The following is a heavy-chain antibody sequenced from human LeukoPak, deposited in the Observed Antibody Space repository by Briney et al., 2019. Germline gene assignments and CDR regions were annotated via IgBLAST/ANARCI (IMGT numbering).Heavy chain of an antibody. CDR1: GFTFSDYY. CDR2: ISSSSSYI. CDR3: ARGGGSGTFDY. V-gene: IGHV3-11*06. D-gene: IGHD3-10*01. J-gene: IGHJ4*02. Sequence: PGGSLRLSCAASGFTFSDYYMSWIRQAPGKGLEWVSCISSSSSYINYADSVKGRFTISRDNAKNSLYLQMDSLRAEDTAVYYCARGGGSGTFDYWGQGTLVTVSS.